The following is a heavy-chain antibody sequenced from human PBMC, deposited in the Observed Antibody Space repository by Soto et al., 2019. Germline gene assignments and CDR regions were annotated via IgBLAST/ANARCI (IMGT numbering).Heavy chain of an antibody. Sequence: EVQLLESGGGLVQPGGSLRLSCGVSGFTFNDFEMNWVRQAPGKGLEWLAYIDGSGTTKKYADSVRGRFTISSDNPTMSLFRPLSTLSVAHTIIYFCARGFGLFNFRGKGKLVYVSS. CDR1: GFTFNDFE. V-gene: IGHV3-48*03. J-gene: IGHJ4*02. CDR3: ARGFGLFNF. D-gene: IGHD3-10*01. CDR2: IDGSGTTK.